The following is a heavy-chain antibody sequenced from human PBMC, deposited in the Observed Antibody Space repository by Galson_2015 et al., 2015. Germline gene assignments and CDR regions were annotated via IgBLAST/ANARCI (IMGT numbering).Heavy chain of an antibody. V-gene: IGHV3-48*02. CDR1: GFTFNSYS. CDR3: MVRGFH. Sequence: SLRLSCAASGFTFNSYSMSWVRQAPGKGLEWVSYINPSSGKIYYADSVKGRFTISRDNAKNSLYLQMNSLRDEDTAVYYTMVRGFHWGQGTLVTVSS. D-gene: IGHD3-10*01. J-gene: IGHJ4*02. CDR2: INPSSGKI.